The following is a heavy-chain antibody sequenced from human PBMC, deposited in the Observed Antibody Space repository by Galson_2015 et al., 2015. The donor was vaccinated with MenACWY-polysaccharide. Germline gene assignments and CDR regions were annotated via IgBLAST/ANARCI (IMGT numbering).Heavy chain of an antibody. V-gene: IGHV3-13*01. Sequence: SLRLSCAASGATFSSFDMHWVRHVIGKGVEWVAAIGTGGDTYYSGSVKGRFTISRENAKNSLYLQMNSLRAGDTAVYYCAREFAGDGSSWYYSYFDLWCRGSLVTVSS. D-gene: IGHD6-13*01. CDR3: AREFAGDGSSWYYSYFDL. CDR2: IGTGGDT. J-gene: IGHJ2*01. CDR1: GATFSSFD.